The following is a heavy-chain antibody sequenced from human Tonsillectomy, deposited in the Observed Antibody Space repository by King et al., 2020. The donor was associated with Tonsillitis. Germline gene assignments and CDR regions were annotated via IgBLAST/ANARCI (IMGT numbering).Heavy chain of an antibody. V-gene: IGHV1-69*01. Sequence: QLVQSGAEVKKPGSSVKVSCKASGGSFSSYAISWVRQAPGQGLEWMGGIIPPFGTANYAQKFQGRVTITADESTSTAYMELSSLRSEDTAVYYCARAHSSGYWAYNYYMDVWAKGPRSPSP. CDR1: GGSFSSYA. D-gene: IGHD3-22*01. CDR3: ARAHSSGYWAYNYYMDV. J-gene: IGHJ6*03. CDR2: IIPPFGTA.